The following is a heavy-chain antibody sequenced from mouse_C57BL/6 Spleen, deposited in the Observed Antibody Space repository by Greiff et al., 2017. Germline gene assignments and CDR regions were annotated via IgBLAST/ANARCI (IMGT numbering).Heavy chain of an antibody. V-gene: IGHV1-82*01. CDR3: ARDFITTVVGSY. J-gene: IGHJ2*01. CDR1: GYAFSSSW. D-gene: IGHD1-1*01. CDR2: IYPGDGDT. Sequence: QVQLQQSGPELVKPGASVKISCKASGYAFSSSWMNWVKQRPGKGLEWIGRIYPGDGDTNYNGKFKGKATLTADKSSSTAYMQLSSLTSEDSAVYFCARDFITTVVGSYWGQGTTLTVSS.